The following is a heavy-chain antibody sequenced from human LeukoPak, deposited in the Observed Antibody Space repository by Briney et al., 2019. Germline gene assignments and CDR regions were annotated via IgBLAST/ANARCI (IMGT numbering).Heavy chain of an antibody. CDR2: ISSISSYI. CDR3: ARDPVAGTGG. Sequence: PGGSLRLSCAASGFTFSGYSMNWVRQAPGKGLEWVSSISSISSYIYYADSVKGRFTISRDNAKNSLYLQMNSLRAEDTAVYYCARDPVAGTGGWGQGTLVTVSS. D-gene: IGHD6-19*01. V-gene: IGHV3-21*01. J-gene: IGHJ4*02. CDR1: GFTFSGYS.